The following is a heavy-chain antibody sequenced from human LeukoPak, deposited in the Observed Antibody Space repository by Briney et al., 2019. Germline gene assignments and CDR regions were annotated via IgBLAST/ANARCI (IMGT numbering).Heavy chain of an antibody. CDR1: GFTFSSYE. V-gene: IGHV3-48*03. J-gene: IGHJ4*02. D-gene: IGHD6-19*01. Sequence: GGSLRLSCAASGFTFSSYEMNWVRQAPGKGLEWVSYISSSGSTIYYADSVKGRFTISRDNSKNTLYLQMNSLRAEDTAVYYCVKSGPGSGWYAPFDYWGQGTLVTVSS. CDR3: VKSGPGSGWYAPFDY. CDR2: ISSSGSTI.